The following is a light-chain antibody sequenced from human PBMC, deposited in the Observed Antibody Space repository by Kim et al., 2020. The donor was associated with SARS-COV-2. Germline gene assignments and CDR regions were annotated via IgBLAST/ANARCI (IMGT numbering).Light chain of an antibody. CDR2: AAS. J-gene: IGKJ2*01. CDR3: LQNYNYPYT. V-gene: IGKV1-6*01. Sequence: GDRILITCRARPGIMDYLAWYQKKPGKAPRLLIFAASSLHNGVSPRFSGSGSGTNFTLTITSLQPEDSATYYCLQNYNYPYTFGQGTKLEI. CDR1: PGIMDY.